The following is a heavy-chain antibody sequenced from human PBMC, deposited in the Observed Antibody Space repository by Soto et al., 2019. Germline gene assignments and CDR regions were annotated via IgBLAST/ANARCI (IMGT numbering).Heavy chain of an antibody. CDR3: ARLSGWSRNNRFDP. Sequence: LSLTCSVSGYSVISSSNYWGGIRQPPGEGLAWIGSYYYSGSTYYNPSLKGRVTISVDTSKNQFSLKVSSVTAADAAVYYCARLSGWSRNNRFDPSGQRTLVTLSS. J-gene: IGHJ5*02. CDR1: GYSVISSSNY. CDR2: YYYSGST. V-gene: IGHV4-39*01. D-gene: IGHD6-19*01.